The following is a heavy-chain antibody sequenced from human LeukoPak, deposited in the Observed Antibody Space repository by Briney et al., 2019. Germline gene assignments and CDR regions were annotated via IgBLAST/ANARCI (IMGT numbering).Heavy chain of an antibody. Sequence: SETLSLTCTVSGGSTSSYYWSWIRQRPGKGLEWIGYIYYSGSTNYNPSLKSRVTISVDTSKNQFSLKLSSVTAADTAVYYCARDLLRPYAFDIWGQGTMVTVSS. CDR1: GGSTSSYY. J-gene: IGHJ3*02. D-gene: IGHD4-17*01. CDR3: ARDLLRPYAFDI. V-gene: IGHV4-59*01. CDR2: IYYSGST.